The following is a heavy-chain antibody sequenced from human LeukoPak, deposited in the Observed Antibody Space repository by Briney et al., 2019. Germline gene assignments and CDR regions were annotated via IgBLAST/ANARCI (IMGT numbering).Heavy chain of an antibody. CDR2: ISGSGGST. D-gene: IGHD3-16*01. CDR1: GFTLRDYY. V-gene: IGHV3-23*01. CDR3: AKDTPSGGY. Sequence: GGSLRLSCAASGFTLRDYYMSWVRQAPGKGLEWVSAISGSGGSTCYADSVKGRFTISRDNSKNTLYLQMNSLRAEDTAVYYCAKDTPSGGYWGQGTLVTVSS. J-gene: IGHJ4*02.